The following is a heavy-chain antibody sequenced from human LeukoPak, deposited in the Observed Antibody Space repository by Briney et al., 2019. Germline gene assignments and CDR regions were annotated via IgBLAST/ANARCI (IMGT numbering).Heavy chain of an antibody. CDR3: AREGLAKSYDSRGYYIVLVSPFDM. V-gene: IGHV4-59*02. D-gene: IGHD3-22*01. J-gene: IGHJ3*02. CDR1: GASVSNFY. CDR2: ISNSGST. Sequence: SETLSLTCTVSGASVSNFYWSWIRQPPGKGLEWIGYISNSGSTTYNPSLKSRVAISADTSKNQFSLELRSVIAADTAVYYCAREGLAKSYDSRGYYIVLVSPFDMWGQGTLVTVSS.